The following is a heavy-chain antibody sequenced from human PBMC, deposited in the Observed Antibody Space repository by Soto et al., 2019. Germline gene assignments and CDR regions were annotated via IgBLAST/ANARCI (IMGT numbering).Heavy chain of an antibody. CDR3: ARGARAVVVVPAAILNY. D-gene: IGHD2-2*01. J-gene: IGHJ4*02. Sequence: ASVKVSCKASGYTFTGYYMHWVRQAPGQGLEWMGWINPNSGGTNYAQKFQGWVTMTRDTSISTAYMELSRLRSDDTAVYYCARGARAVVVVPAAILNYWGQETLVTVSS. V-gene: IGHV1-2*04. CDR1: GYTFTGYY. CDR2: INPNSGGT.